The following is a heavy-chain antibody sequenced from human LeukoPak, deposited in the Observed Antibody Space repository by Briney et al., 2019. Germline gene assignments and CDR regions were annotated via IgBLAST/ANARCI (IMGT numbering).Heavy chain of an antibody. J-gene: IGHJ3*02. CDR2: IYTSGST. D-gene: IGHD3-9*01. Sequence: SQTLSLTCTVSGGSISSGSYYWSWIRQPAGKGLEWIGRIYTSGSTNYNPSLKSRVTISVDTSKNQFSLKLSSVTAADTAVYYCARDFREYDTRSAFDIWGQGTMVTVSS. CDR1: GGSISSGSYY. CDR3: ARDFREYDTRSAFDI. V-gene: IGHV4-61*02.